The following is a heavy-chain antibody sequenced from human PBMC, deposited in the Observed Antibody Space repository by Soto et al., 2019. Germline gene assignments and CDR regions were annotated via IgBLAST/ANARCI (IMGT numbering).Heavy chain of an antibody. CDR1: GFTFSSYA. Sequence: GGSLRLSCAASGFTFSSYAMHWVRQAPGKGLEWVAVIPYDGSNKYYADSVKGRFTISRDNSKNTLYLQMNSLRAEDTAVYYCARDPVLDYGDTNWFDPWGQGTLVTVSS. CDR3: ARDPVLDYGDTNWFDP. D-gene: IGHD4-17*01. V-gene: IGHV3-30-3*01. CDR2: IPYDGSNK. J-gene: IGHJ5*02.